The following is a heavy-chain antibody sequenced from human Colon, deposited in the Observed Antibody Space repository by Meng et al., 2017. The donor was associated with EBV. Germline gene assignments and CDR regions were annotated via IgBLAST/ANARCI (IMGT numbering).Heavy chain of an antibody. Sequence: VPLQESGPGRRNPLHTLSLLCALSGCSISSVYWWTVGRQPPEKGLELIEEIYHSGSTNYNPSLKRRVTISVDKSKNQFSLKLTSVTAADTAVYYCARGGYYSFDYWGQRTLVTVSS. V-gene: IGHV4-4*03. CDR1: GCSISSVYW. D-gene: IGHD5-18*01. CDR3: ARGGYYSFDY. J-gene: IGHJ4*02. CDR2: IYHSGST.